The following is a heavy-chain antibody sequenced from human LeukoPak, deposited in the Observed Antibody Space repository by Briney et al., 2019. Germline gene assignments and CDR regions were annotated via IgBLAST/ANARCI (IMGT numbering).Heavy chain of an antibody. J-gene: IGHJ4*02. Sequence: SETLSLTCTVSGGSISSSSYYWGWIRQPPGKGLEWIGSIYYSGSTYYNPSLKSRVTISVDTSKNQFSLKLSSVTAAETAVYYCARVIDYDILTGYYGGYYFDYWGQGTLVTVSS. CDR1: GGSISSSSYY. V-gene: IGHV4-39*07. CDR2: IYYSGST. D-gene: IGHD3-9*01. CDR3: ARVIDYDILTGYYGGYYFDY.